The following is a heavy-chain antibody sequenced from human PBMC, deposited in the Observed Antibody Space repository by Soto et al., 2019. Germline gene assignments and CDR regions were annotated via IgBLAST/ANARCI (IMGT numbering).Heavy chain of an antibody. CDR2: TYYKSKWNN. D-gene: IGHD3-10*01. V-gene: IGHV6-1*01. J-gene: IGHJ6*02. CDR1: GDSVSSNSAG. Sequence: SQTLSLTCVISGDSVSSNSAGWNWIRQSPSRGLEWLGRTYYKSKWNNDYALSVKSRITINPDTSKNQFSLHLYSVTPEDTAVYYCAGITWFRGMDVWGQGTPVTVSS. CDR3: AGITWFRGMDV.